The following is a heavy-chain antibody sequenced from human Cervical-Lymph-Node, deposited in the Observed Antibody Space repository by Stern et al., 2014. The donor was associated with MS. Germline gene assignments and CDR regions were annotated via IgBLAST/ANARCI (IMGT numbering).Heavy chain of an antibody. CDR3: ARDPTHRPFDY. Sequence: EVQLVESGGGLVQPGGSLRLSCEASGFIFSSSAMSWVRQAPGKGLEWVSGIGGSGGDTYYADSVRGRFTISRDNSNNILYLQMNSLRAEDTAVYYCARDPTHRPFDYWGQGALVTVSS. CDR1: GFIFSSSA. J-gene: IGHJ4*02. V-gene: IGHV3-23*04. CDR2: IGGSGGDT.